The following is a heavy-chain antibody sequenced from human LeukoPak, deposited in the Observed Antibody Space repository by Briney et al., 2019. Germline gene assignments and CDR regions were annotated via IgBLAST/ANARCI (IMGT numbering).Heavy chain of an antibody. D-gene: IGHD6-13*01. CDR3: AITGYSSGWSLYYYYYMDV. Sequence: ASVKVSCKASGYTFTGYYMHWVRQAPGQGLEWMGWINPNSGGTNYAQKFQGRVTMTRDTSISTAYMELSRLRSDDTAVYYCAITGYSSGWSLYYYYYMDVWGKGTTVTISS. CDR1: GYTFTGYY. V-gene: IGHV1-2*02. J-gene: IGHJ6*03. CDR2: INPNSGGT.